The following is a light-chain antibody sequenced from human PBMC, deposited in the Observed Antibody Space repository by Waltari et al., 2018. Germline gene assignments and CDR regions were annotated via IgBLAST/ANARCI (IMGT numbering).Light chain of an antibody. J-gene: IGKJ2*01. V-gene: IGKV1-39*01. CDR3: QQSDDTTYT. Sequence: DIQMTQSPSSLSASVGDSVTVTCRASQNINSFLNWYQQIPGKPPKLLIFAASRLQRGVPSRFSGSGSGTDFTLTISSLQPEDFATYYCQQSDDTTYTFGQGTKLQIK. CDR1: QNINSF. CDR2: AAS.